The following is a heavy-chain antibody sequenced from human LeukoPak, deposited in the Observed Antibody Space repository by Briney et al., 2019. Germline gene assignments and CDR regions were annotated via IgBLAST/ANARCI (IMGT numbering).Heavy chain of an antibody. Sequence: SETLSLTCTVSGGSISSYYWSWIRQPPGKGLEWIGYIYYSGSTNYNPSLKSRVTISVDTSKNQFSLKLSSVTAADTAVYYCARDLFSVLRGFDPWGQGTLVTVSS. CDR1: GGSISSYY. J-gene: IGHJ5*02. D-gene: IGHD3-10*01. CDR3: ARDLFSVLRGFDP. CDR2: IYYSGST. V-gene: IGHV4-59*12.